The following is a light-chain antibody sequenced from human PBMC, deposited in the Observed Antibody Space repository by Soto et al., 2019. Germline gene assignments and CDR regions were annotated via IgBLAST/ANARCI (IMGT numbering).Light chain of an antibody. J-gene: IGKJ2*03. V-gene: IGKV3-20*01. Sequence: EIVLTQSPGTLSLSPGERATLSCRASQSVSSSYLAWYQQKPGQAPRLLIYGASSRATGIPDRFSGSGSGTDFTLTISRLEPGDFAVYYCQQYGSSPCFGQGTKLEIK. CDR2: GAS. CDR3: QQYGSSPC. CDR1: QSVSSSY.